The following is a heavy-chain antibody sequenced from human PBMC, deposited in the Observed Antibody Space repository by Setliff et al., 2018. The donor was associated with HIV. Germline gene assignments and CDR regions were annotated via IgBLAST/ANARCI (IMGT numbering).Heavy chain of an antibody. CDR2: IYSSGST. J-gene: IGHJ4*02. D-gene: IGHD6-13*01. Sequence: PSEDPSLTCTVSGGSISSGSYYWSWIRQPAGKGLECIGRIYSSGSTNYNPSLKSRVTISVDTSKNQFSLKLSSVTAADTAVYYCARGTAAAGFKYYFDYWGQGTLVTVSS. V-gene: IGHV4-61*02. CDR3: ARGTAAAGFKYYFDY. CDR1: GGSISSGSYY.